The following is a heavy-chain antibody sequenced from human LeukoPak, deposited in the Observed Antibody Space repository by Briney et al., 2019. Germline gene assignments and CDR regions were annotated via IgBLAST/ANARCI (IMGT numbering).Heavy chain of an antibody. CDR1: GGTFSSYA. Sequence: ASVKVSCKASGGTFSSYAISWVRQAPGQGLEWMGWISAYNGNTNYAQKLQGRVTMTTDTSTSTAYMELRSLRSDDTAVYYCAREWGGVVVVPAATPGSMDVWGQGTTVTVSS. CDR3: AREWGGVVVVPAATPGSMDV. CDR2: ISAYNGNT. D-gene: IGHD2-2*01. J-gene: IGHJ6*02. V-gene: IGHV1-18*01.